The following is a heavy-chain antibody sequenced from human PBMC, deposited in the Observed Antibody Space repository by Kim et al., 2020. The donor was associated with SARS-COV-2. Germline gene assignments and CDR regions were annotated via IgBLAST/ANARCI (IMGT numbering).Heavy chain of an antibody. D-gene: IGHD5-12*01. Sequence: DSVKGRFTNSRDNSKNPMYLQMNSLRADDTAVYDCAGGWTSGAVEGDSWGQGTLVTVSS. V-gene: IGHV3-30*14. J-gene: IGHJ4*02. CDR3: AGGWTSGAVEGDS.